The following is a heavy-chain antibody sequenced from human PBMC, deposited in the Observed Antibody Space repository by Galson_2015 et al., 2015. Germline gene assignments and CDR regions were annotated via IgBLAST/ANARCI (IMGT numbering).Heavy chain of an antibody. CDR1: GFTFDDYA. J-gene: IGHJ4*02. Sequence: SLRLSCAASGFTFDDYAMHWVRHPPGKGLEWVSGISWNSGSIGYADSVKGRFTISRDNAKNSLYLQMNSLGAEDTAFYYCAKDFDYDILTGYLGYWGQGTLVTVSS. CDR2: ISWNSGSI. CDR3: AKDFDYDILTGYLGY. D-gene: IGHD3-9*01. V-gene: IGHV3-9*01.